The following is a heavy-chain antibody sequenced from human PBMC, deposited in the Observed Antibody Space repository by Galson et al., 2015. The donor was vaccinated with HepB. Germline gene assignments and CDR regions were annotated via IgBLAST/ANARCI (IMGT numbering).Heavy chain of an antibody. CDR3: ASGSIWFGPGDAFDI. Sequence: SLRLSCAASGFTFSSYAMHWVRQAPGKGLEWVAVISYDGSNKYYADSVKGRFTISRDNSKNTLYLQMNSLRAEDTAVYYCASGSIWFGPGDAFDIWGQGTMVTVSS. V-gene: IGHV3-30-3*01. CDR1: GFTFSSYA. J-gene: IGHJ3*02. D-gene: IGHD3-10*01. CDR2: ISYDGSNK.